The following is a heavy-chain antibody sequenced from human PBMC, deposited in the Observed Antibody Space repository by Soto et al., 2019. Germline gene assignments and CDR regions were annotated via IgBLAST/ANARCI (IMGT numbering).Heavy chain of an antibody. V-gene: IGHV1-69*02. J-gene: IGHJ5*02. Sequence: GASVKVSCKASGGTFSSYTISWVRQAPGQGLEWMGRIIPILGIANYAQKFQGRVTITADKSTSTAYMELSSLRSEDTAVYYCARVRVRGLCFDPWGQGTQVTVSS. CDR1: GGTFSSYT. CDR2: IIPILGIA. CDR3: ARVRVRGLCFDP. D-gene: IGHD2-21*01.